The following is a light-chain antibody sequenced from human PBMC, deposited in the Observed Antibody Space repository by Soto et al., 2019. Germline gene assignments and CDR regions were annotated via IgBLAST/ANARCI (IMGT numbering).Light chain of an antibody. V-gene: IGKV1-39*01. CDR1: QSISSY. J-gene: IGKJ1*01. CDR2: AAS. Sequence: DIQMTQSPSSLSASVGARVTITCRASQSISSYFNWYKQKPGKAPKLLIYAASSLQSGVPSRFSGSGSGTDFTLTISSLQPEDFATYYCQQSYSTLWTCGQGTKVEIK. CDR3: QQSYSTLWT.